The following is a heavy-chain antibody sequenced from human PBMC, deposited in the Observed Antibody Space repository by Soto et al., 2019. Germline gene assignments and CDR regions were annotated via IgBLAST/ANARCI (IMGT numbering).Heavy chain of an antibody. D-gene: IGHD6-19*01. Sequence: QVQLQESGPGLVKPSQTLSLTCTVSGGSISSGGYDWSWIRQHPGKGLEWIGYIYYSGSTYYNPYLKIRVTIPVDTSKNQFALKLSSGTAADTAVYYCAREIAQQWLVRERYFDLWGRGTLVTVSS. CDR3: AREIAQQWLVRERYFDL. CDR1: GGSISSGGYD. CDR2: IYYSGST. V-gene: IGHV4-31*03. J-gene: IGHJ2*01.